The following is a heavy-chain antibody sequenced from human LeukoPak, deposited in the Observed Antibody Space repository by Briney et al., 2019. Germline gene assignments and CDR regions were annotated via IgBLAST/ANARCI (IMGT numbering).Heavy chain of an antibody. CDR1: GGSISIYY. D-gene: IGHD3-10*01. J-gene: IGHJ4*02. CDR3: ARDRELGY. Sequence: SETLSLTCTVSGGSISIYYWSWVRQPPGKGGGWVGYIYNSGTTNYNPSLKSRLTISVDTSKNQFSLKLTSVTAADTAVYYCARDRELGYWGQGILVTVSS. CDR2: IYNSGTT. V-gene: IGHV4-59*01.